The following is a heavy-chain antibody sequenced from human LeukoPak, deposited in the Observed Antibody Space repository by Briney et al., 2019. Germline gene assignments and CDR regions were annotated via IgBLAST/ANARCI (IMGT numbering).Heavy chain of an antibody. J-gene: IGHJ4*02. CDR1: GYSSTNYG. CDR2: IHIYRGNT. V-gene: IGHV1-18*01. CDR3: ARLSSSSWYFY. D-gene: IGHD6-13*01. Sequence: ASVKVSCKASGYSSTNYGISWVRQAPGQGLEWMGWIHIYRGNTNYAQKFQGRVTMTTDTSTSTVYMEVRGLRSDDTAMYYYARLSSSSWYFYWGQGTLVTVSS.